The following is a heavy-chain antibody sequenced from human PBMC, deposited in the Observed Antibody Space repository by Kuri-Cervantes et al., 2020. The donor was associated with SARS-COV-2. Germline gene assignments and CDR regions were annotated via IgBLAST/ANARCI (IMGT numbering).Heavy chain of an antibody. Sequence: GESLKISCAASGFTFSSYAMHWVRQAPGKGLEWVAVISYDGSNKYYADSVKGRFTISRDNSKNTLYLQTNSLRAEDTAVYYCARDMSIAAAGTDYWGQGTLVTVSS. V-gene: IGHV3-30-3*01. CDR1: GFTFSSYA. J-gene: IGHJ4*02. CDR2: ISYDGSNK. CDR3: ARDMSIAAAGTDY. D-gene: IGHD6-13*01.